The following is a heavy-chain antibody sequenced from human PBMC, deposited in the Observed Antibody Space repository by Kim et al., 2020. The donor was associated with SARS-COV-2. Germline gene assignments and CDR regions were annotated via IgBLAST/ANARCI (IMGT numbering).Heavy chain of an antibody. CDR3: ASYTVVTPSDYYYYGMDV. Sequence: SVKVSCKASGGTFSSYAISWVRQAPGQGLEWMGGIIPIFGTANYAQKFQGRVTITADESTSTAYMELSSLRSEDTAVYYCASYTVVTPSDYYYYGMDVWGQGTTVTVSS. CDR2: IIPIFGTA. V-gene: IGHV1-69*13. J-gene: IGHJ6*02. D-gene: IGHD2-21*02. CDR1: GGTFSSYA.